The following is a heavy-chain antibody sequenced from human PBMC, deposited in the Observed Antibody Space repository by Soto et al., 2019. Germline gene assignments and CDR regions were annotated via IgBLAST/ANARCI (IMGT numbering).Heavy chain of an antibody. CDR1: GGSISSGGYY. D-gene: IGHD4-17*01. J-gene: IGHJ6*02. Sequence: SETLSLTCTVSGGSISSGGYYWSWIRQHPGKGLEWIGYIHYSGSTYYNPPLKSRVTISVDTSKNQSSLKLSSVTAADTAVYYCARARGGRGTTVTRYYYYGMDVWGQGTMVTVSS. CDR3: ARARGGRGTTVTRYYYYGMDV. CDR2: IHYSGST. V-gene: IGHV4-31*03.